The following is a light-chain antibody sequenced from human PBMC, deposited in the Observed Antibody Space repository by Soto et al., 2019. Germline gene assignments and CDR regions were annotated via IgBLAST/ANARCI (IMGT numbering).Light chain of an antibody. V-gene: IGKV3-15*01. CDR1: QSVSSN. CDR2: DAS. CDR3: QQRSWHPFTVT. Sequence: EIVMTQSPATLSVSPGERATLSCRASQSVSSNLAWYQQKPGQAPRLLIYDASTRATGIPARFSGSGSGTEYNLTISSLQSEDSAVYYCQQRSWHPFTVTFGGGNKVEIK. J-gene: IGKJ4*01.